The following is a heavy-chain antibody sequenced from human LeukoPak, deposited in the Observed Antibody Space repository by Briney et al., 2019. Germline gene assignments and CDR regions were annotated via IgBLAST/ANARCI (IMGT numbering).Heavy chain of an antibody. CDR2: ISGSGGST. CDR3: AKGRSVVVPAAYLDY. Sequence: PGGSLRLSCAASGFTFSSYVMSWVRQAPGKGLEWVSAISGSGGSTYYADSVKGRFTISRDNSKNTLYLQMNSLRAEDTAVYYCAKGRSVVVPAAYLDYWGRGTLVTVSS. D-gene: IGHD2-2*01. V-gene: IGHV3-23*01. CDR1: GFTFSSYV. J-gene: IGHJ4*02.